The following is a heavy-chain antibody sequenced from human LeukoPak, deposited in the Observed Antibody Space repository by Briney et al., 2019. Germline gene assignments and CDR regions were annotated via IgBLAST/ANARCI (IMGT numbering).Heavy chain of an antibody. CDR1: GYTFTGYY. D-gene: IGHD5-24*01. CDR3: ARMEQRWLQLAYFDY. J-gene: IGHJ4*02. V-gene: IGHV1-2*02. CDR2: INPNSGGT. Sequence: ASVKVSCKASGYTFTGYYMHWVRQAPGPGLEWMGWINPNSGGTNYAQKFQGRVTMTRDTSISTAYMELSRLRSDDTAVYYCARMEQRWLQLAYFDYWGQGTLVTVSS.